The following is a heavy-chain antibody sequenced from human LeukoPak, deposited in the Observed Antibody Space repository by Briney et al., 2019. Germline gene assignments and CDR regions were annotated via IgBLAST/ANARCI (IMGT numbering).Heavy chain of an antibody. J-gene: IGHJ4*02. CDR3: AKTTAGYSSGRYPGWPIDY. D-gene: IGHD6-19*01. Sequence: GGSLRLSCAASGFTFRSYAIYWVRQAPGKGLEWVSGISGSGGDTYFADSVKGRFTISRDNSKNTVFLQKDSLRAEDTAVYYCAKTTAGYSSGRYPGWPIDYWGQGTLVTVS. V-gene: IGHV3-23*01. CDR2: ISGSGGDT. CDR1: GFTFRSYA.